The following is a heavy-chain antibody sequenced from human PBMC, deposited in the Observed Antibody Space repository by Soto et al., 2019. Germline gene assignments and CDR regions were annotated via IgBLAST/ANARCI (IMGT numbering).Heavy chain of an antibody. Sequence: GGSLRLSCAASGFTFSSYSMNWVRQAPGKGLEWVSSISSSSSYIYYADSVKGRFTISRDNAKNSLYLQMNGLRAEDTAVYYCARDLTRIAAAGKTLHYWGQGTLVTVSS. D-gene: IGHD6-13*01. CDR3: ARDLTRIAAAGKTLHY. CDR1: GFTFSSYS. CDR2: ISSSSSYI. V-gene: IGHV3-21*01. J-gene: IGHJ4*02.